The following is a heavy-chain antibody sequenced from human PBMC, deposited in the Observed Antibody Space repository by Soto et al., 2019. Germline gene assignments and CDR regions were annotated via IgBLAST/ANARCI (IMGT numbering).Heavy chain of an antibody. J-gene: IGHJ6*02. CDR3: ARALTTYCSSTSCYYYYGMDV. D-gene: IGHD2-2*01. CDR2: TYYRSKWYN. V-gene: IGHV6-1*01. CDR1: GDSVSSISAA. Sequence: PSQTLSLTCAISGDSVSSISAAWNWIRQSPSRGLEWLGRTYYRSKWYNDYAVSVKSRITINPDTSKNQFSLQLNSVTPEDTAVYYCARALTTYCSSTSCYYYYGMDVWGQGTTVTVSS.